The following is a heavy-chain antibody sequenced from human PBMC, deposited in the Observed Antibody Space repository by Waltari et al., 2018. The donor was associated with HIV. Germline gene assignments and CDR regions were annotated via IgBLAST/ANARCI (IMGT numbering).Heavy chain of an antibody. V-gene: IGHV4-59*01. CDR3: ARGHYYDGSGAYYYYGMDV. J-gene: IGHJ6*02. Sequence: QVQLRESGPGLVKPSETLSPTCTVSGGSISVYYWSWIRQPPGKGLEWIGYIHYSGRSDYRPSLKSRVTISVDTSKNQFSLKLRSVTAADTAVYYCARGHYYDGSGAYYYYGMDVWGQGTTVTVS. CDR2: IHYSGRS. D-gene: IGHD3-22*01. CDR1: GGSISVYY.